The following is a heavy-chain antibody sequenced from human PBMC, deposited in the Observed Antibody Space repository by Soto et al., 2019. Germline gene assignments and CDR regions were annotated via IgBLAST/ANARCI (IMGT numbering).Heavy chain of an antibody. Sequence: ASVKVSCKASGYTFTSYYMHWVRQAPGQGLEWMGIINPSGGSTSYAQKFQGRVTMTRDTSTSTVYTELSSLRSEDTAVYYCARELGRRRWLQPGAFDIWGQGTMVTVSS. J-gene: IGHJ3*02. CDR1: GYTFTSYY. CDR3: ARELGRRRWLQPGAFDI. CDR2: INPSGGST. V-gene: IGHV1-46*01. D-gene: IGHD5-18*01.